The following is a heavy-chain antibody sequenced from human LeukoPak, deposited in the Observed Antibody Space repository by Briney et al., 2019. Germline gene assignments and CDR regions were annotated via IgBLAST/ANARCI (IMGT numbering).Heavy chain of an antibody. CDR3: ARERSSGWYGSFGDYYYMDV. CDR2: IYPGDSDT. Sequence: GESLKISCKGSGYSFTSYWIGWVRQMPGKGLEWMGIIYPGDSDTRYSPSFQGQVTISADKSISTAYLQWSSLKASDTAMYYCARERSSGWYGSFGDYYYMDVWGKGTTVTISS. D-gene: IGHD6-19*01. CDR1: GYSFTSYW. V-gene: IGHV5-51*01. J-gene: IGHJ6*03.